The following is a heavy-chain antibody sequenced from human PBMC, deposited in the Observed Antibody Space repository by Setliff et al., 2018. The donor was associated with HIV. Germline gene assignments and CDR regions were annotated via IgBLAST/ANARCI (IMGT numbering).Heavy chain of an antibody. CDR2: ISGYGNR. J-gene: IGHJ3*02. Sequence: ASVKVSCKASGYTFNNYGVMWVRQAPGQRLVWMGWISGYGNRKYAQKFEGRLTVTTDTSTSTAYMELRTLRSDDTAVYFCASGRGIYGSGALEAYDIWGQGTMVTVSS. CDR1: GYTFNNYG. V-gene: IGHV1-18*01. D-gene: IGHD3-10*01. CDR3: ASGRGIYGSGALEAYDI.